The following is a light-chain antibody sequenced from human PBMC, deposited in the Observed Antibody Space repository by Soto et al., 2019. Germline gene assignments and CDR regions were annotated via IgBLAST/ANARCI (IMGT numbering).Light chain of an antibody. Sequence: DIQMTQSPSSLSASVGDRVTITCRASQGISTYLNWYHQKPGKAPKLLIYAASSLQSGVPSRFSGSGSGTEFTLTISSLQPEDFAIYYCQQSYSTPPTFGQGTKVDIK. J-gene: IGKJ1*01. V-gene: IGKV1-39*01. CDR1: QGISTY. CDR2: AAS. CDR3: QQSYSTPPT.